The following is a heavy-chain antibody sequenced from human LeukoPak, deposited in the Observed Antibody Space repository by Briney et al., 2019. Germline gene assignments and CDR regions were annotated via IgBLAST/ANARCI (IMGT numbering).Heavy chain of an antibody. CDR1: GGSISNDDNY. V-gene: IGHV4-30-4*01. D-gene: IGHD3-10*01. Sequence: SQTLSLTCTVSGGSISNDDNYWTWIRQPPGKGLEWIGFIYYSGRTKYNTSLTSQVTMSVDTSKNQFSLKLRSVTAADTAVYYCARLAVGDWFDYWGQGTLVTVSS. J-gene: IGHJ4*02. CDR2: IYYSGRT. CDR3: ARLAVGDWFDY.